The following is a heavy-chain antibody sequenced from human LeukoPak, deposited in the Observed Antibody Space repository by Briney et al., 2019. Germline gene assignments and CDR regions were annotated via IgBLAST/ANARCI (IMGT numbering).Heavy chain of an antibody. CDR3: ARAFDSGLNY. CDR1: GYTFTTYA. CDR2: INAGTGNT. V-gene: IGHV1-3*01. D-gene: IGHD6-19*01. Sequence: ASVKVSCKSSGYTFTTYAMHWVRQAPGQRLEWMGWINAGTGNTKYSQKFQGRVTITRDTSASTAYMELSSLKSEDTAVYYCARAFDSGLNYWGQGTLVSVSS. J-gene: IGHJ4*02.